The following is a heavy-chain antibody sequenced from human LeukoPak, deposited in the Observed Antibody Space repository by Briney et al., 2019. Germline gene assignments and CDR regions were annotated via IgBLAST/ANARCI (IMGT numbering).Heavy chain of an antibody. CDR1: GYTFTSYA. CDR2: INAGNGNT. Sequence: ASVKVSCKASGYTFTSYAMHWVRQAPGQRLEWMGWINAGNGNTKYSQKFQGRVTITRDTSASTAYMELSSLRSEDTAVYYCARGDWGMYYFDYWGQGTLVTVSS. J-gene: IGHJ4*02. V-gene: IGHV1-3*01. D-gene: IGHD7-27*01. CDR3: ARGDWGMYYFDY.